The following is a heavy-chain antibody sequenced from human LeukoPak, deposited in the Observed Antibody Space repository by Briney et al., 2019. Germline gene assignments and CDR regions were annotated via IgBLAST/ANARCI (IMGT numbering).Heavy chain of an antibody. CDR3: AKDVLGNTETPMVRGLDY. V-gene: IGHV3-23*01. CDR1: GFTFSSYA. CDR2: ISGSGGIA. D-gene: IGHD3-10*01. Sequence: GGSLRLSCAASGFTFSSYAMTWVRQAPGKGLEWVSAISGSGGIAWYADSVRGRFTISRDNSKNALYLQMNSLRADDTAVYYCAKDVLGNTETPMVRGLDYWGQGTLVTVSS. J-gene: IGHJ4*02.